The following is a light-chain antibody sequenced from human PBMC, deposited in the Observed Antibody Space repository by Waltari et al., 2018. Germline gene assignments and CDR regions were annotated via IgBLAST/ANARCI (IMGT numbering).Light chain of an antibody. CDR3: GADHGTGGDFGFV. V-gene: IGLV9-49*01. J-gene: IGLJ3*02. Sequence: QPVLTQSLSASASLGASVTLTCTLSSGYSDYRVDWFQQRPGKGPRFVMRVGAGGPAGSRGDGIPDRFSFSGSGLSRHLSIKNVQEEDGSDYYCGADHGTGGDFGFVFGGGTRLTVL. CDR1: SGYSDYR. CDR2: VGAGGPAG.